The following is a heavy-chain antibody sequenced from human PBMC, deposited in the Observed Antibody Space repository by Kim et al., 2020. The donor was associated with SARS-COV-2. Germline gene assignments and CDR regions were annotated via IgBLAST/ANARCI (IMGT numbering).Heavy chain of an antibody. J-gene: IGHJ1*01. CDR3: AREAPGH. V-gene: IGHV4-34*01. Sequence: HSGTTNYNPALKSRVSVSVDTSKNQFSLKLTSVTAADTAVYYCAREAPGHWGQGTLVTVSS. CDR2: HSGTT.